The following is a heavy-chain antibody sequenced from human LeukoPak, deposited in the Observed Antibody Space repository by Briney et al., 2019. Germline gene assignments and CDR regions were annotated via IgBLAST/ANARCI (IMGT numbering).Heavy chain of an antibody. D-gene: IGHD3-22*01. Sequence: SETLSLTCTVSGGSISSYYWNWIRQPPGKGLEWIGYIYYSGSTNYNPSLKSRVTISVDTSKNQFSLKLSSVTAADTAVYYCARLRRAYYYDSSGSYPGYWGQGTLVTVSS. J-gene: IGHJ4*02. CDR3: ARLRRAYYYDSSGSYPGY. V-gene: IGHV4-59*01. CDR2: IYYSGST. CDR1: GGSISSYY.